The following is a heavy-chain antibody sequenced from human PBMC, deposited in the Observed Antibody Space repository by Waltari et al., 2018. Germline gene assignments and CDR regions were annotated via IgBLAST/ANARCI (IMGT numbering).Heavy chain of an antibody. CDR1: GYTFTDYY. D-gene: IGHD3-3*01. Sequence: EVQLVQSGAEVKKPGATVKISCKASGYTFTDYYMHWVQQAPGKGLEWMGGGDPEDGETIYAEKVQGRVTITADTSTDTAYMELTSLRSEDTAVYYWATSPLRFLEWVNWFDPWGQGTLVTVSS. V-gene: IGHV1-69-2*01. CDR3: ATSPLRFLEWVNWFDP. J-gene: IGHJ5*02. CDR2: GDPEDGET.